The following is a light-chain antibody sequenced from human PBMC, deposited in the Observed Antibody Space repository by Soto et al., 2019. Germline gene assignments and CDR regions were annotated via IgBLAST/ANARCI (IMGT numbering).Light chain of an antibody. Sequence: QSVLTQPPSVSGAPGQRVTISCTGSSSNIGAGYDVHWCQQLPGTAPKLLIYGNSNRPSGVPDRFSGSKSGTSASLAITGLQAEDEADYYCQSYDSSLSGAVFGGGTHLTVL. CDR2: GNS. CDR1: SSNIGAGYD. V-gene: IGLV1-40*01. J-gene: IGLJ7*01. CDR3: QSYDSSLSGAV.